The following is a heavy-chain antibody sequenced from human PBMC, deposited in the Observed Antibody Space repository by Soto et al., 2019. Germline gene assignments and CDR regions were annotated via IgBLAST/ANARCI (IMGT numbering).Heavy chain of an antibody. Sequence: EVQLVESGGGLVQPGGSLRLSCAASGFTFSSYSMNWVRQAPGKGLEWVSYISSSSSTIYYADSVKGRFTISRDNAKNALYLQRNTLRAEDTAVYYGARRPERIAELGWFDPWGQGTLVTVSS. CDR2: ISSSSSTI. J-gene: IGHJ5*02. D-gene: IGHD6-13*01. CDR1: GFTFSSYS. CDR3: ARRPERIAELGWFDP. V-gene: IGHV3-48*01.